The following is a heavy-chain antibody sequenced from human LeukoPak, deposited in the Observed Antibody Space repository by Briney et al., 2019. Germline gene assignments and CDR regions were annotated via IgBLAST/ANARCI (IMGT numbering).Heavy chain of an antibody. CDR1: GGSISSYY. V-gene: IGHV4-59*01. D-gene: IGHD3-22*01. CDR2: IYYSGST. Sequence: SETLSLTCTVSGGSISSYYWSWLRQPPGKGREWIGYIYYSGSTNYNPSLKSRVTISVDTSKNQFSLKLSSVTAADTAVYYRASMQRSGYYLYWGQGTLVTVSS. J-gene: IGHJ4*02. CDR3: ASMQRSGYYLY.